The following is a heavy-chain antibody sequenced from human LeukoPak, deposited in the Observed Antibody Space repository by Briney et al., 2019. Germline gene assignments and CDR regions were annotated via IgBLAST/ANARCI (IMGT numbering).Heavy chain of an antibody. CDR3: ARVEMATTKPIDY. Sequence: GGSLRLSCAASGFTFSSYGMHWVRQAPGKGLEWVAFIRYDGSNKYYADSVKGRFTISRDNSKNTLYLQMNSLRAEDTAVYYCARVEMATTKPIDYWGQGTLVTVSS. J-gene: IGHJ4*02. CDR2: IRYDGSNK. CDR1: GFTFSSYG. V-gene: IGHV3-30*02. D-gene: IGHD5-24*01.